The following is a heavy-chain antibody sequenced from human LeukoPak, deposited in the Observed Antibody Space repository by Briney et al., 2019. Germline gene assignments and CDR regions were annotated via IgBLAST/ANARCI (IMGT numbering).Heavy chain of an antibody. CDR3: AKESTVTPGNVNWFDT. V-gene: IGHV3-21*04. CDR1: GFTFSSYS. J-gene: IGHJ5*02. Sequence: GGSLRLSCAASGFTFSSYSMNWVRQAPGKGLEWVSSISSSSSYIYYADSVKGRFTISRDNFKNTLYLQMNSLRAEDTAVYYCAKESTVTPGNVNWFDTWGQGTLVTVSS. CDR2: ISSSSSYI. D-gene: IGHD4-17*01.